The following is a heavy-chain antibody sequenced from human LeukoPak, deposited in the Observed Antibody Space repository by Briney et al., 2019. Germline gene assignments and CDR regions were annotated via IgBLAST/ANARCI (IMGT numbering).Heavy chain of an antibody. D-gene: IGHD2-2*01. J-gene: IGHJ6*02. V-gene: IGHV1-69*04. CDR2: IIPILGIA. CDR3: ARCIGQEAAIYYYGMDV. Sequence: ASVKVSCKASGGTFSSYAISWVRQAPGQGLEWMGRIIPILGIANYAQKFQGRVTITADKSTSTAYMELSSLRSEDTAVYYCARCIGQEAAIYYYGMDVWGQGTTITVSS. CDR1: GGTFSSYA.